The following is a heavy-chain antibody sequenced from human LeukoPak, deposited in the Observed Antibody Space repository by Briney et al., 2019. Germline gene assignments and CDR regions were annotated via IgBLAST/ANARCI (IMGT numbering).Heavy chain of an antibody. CDR2: ISYDGSKK. Sequence: GSLRLSCAASGFTLSSYSVHWVRQAPGKGPEWVALISYDGSKKYYADPVKGRFTISRDTSKKTLYLQMNSLRGDDTAVYYCARGPIASPDYYYFVDVWGKGTTVTVSS. J-gene: IGHJ6*03. CDR3: ARGPIASPDYYYFVDV. D-gene: IGHD6-13*01. CDR1: GFTLSSYS. V-gene: IGHV3-30*01.